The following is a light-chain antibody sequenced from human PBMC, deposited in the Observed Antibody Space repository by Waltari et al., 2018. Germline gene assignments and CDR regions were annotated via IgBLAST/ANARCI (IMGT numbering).Light chain of an antibody. V-gene: IGKV3-15*01. CDR1: QSVSSN. Sequence: EIVMTQSPATLSVSPGERATLSCRASQSVSSNLAWYQQKPGHAPRLLIYGAYTRAPGIPARFSGSGCGTEFTLTISSLLSEDFAVYYCQQYNNWPRVTFGGGTKVEIK. J-gene: IGKJ4*01. CDR2: GAY. CDR3: QQYNNWPRVT.